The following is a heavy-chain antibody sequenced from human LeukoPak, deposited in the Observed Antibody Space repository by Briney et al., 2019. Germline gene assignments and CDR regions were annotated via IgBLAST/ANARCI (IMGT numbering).Heavy chain of an antibody. CDR2: ISLRGADA. Sequence: GGSLRLFCSASGFTFSSYAMSWVRQAPGKGLEWVSSISLRGADANYADSVKGRFTISRDDSKNALYLQMSSLRAEDTAVYFCARRGCYGGNCYPCDYWGQGTLVTVSS. J-gene: IGHJ4*02. D-gene: IGHD2-21*02. CDR3: ARRGCYGGNCYPCDY. V-gene: IGHV3-23*01. CDR1: GFTFSSYA.